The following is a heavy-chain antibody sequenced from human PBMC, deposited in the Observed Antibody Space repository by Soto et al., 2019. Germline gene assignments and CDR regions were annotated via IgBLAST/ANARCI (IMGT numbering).Heavy chain of an antibody. D-gene: IGHD3-9*01. Sequence: SQTLSLTCAISGDSVSSNSAAWNWIRQSPSRGLEWLGRTYYRSKWHNDFAVSVKSRITIKPDTSKNQFSLQLNSVTPEDTAVYYCARDLIQGLVISGRGNYAWNWFDPWGQGNLVTVSS. CDR2: TYYRSKWHN. CDR1: GDSVSSNSAA. J-gene: IGHJ5*02. CDR3: ARDLIQGLVISGRGNYAWNWFDP. V-gene: IGHV6-1*01.